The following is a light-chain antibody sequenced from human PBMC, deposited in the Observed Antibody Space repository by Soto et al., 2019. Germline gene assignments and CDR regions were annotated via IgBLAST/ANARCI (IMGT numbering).Light chain of an antibody. J-gene: IGLJ1*01. CDR2: GNS. Sequence: VLTQPPSVSGAPGQRVTISCTGSSSNIGAGYDVHWYQQLPGTAPKLLIYGNSNRPSGVPDRFSGSKSGTSASLAITGLQAEDEADYYCQSYDSSLSAFYVFGTGTKVTVL. V-gene: IGLV1-40*01. CDR1: SSNIGAGYD. CDR3: QSYDSSLSAFYV.